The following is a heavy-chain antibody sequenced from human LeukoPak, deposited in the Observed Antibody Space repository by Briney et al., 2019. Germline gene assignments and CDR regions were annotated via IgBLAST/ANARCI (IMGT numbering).Heavy chain of an antibody. CDR3: ARQDQRYSGPGWFDP. CDR2: IYPGDSDT. CDR1: GYSFTSYW. Sequence: GESLKISCKGSGYSFTSYWIGWVRQMPGKGLEWVGIIYPGDSDTRYSPSFQGQVTISADKSISTAYLQWSSLKASDTAMYYCARQDQRYSGPGWFDPWGQGTLVTVSS. V-gene: IGHV5-51*01. D-gene: IGHD5-12*01. J-gene: IGHJ5*02.